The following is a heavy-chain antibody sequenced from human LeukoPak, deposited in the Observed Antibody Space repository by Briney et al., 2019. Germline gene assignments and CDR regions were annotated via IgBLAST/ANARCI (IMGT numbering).Heavy chain of an antibody. V-gene: IGHV3-30*18. J-gene: IGHJ4*02. CDR1: GFTFSSYG. Sequence: GRSLRLSCAASGFTFSSYGMHWVRQAPGKGLEWVAVISYDGSNKYYADSVKGRFTISRDNSKNTLYLQMNSLGAEDTAVYYCAKDSSGWYDYWGQGTLVTVSS. CDR2: ISYDGSNK. D-gene: IGHD6-19*01. CDR3: AKDSSGWYDY.